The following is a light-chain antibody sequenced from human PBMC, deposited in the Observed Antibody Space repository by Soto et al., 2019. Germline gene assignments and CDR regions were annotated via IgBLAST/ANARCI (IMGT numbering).Light chain of an antibody. CDR3: FSFTTDWTHV. CDR1: SSDIGAYNY. Sequence: QSALTQPASVSGCPGQSITISCTGSSSDIGAYNYVSWFQQYPGKAPKLIISEVSNRPSGVPNRFSGSKSGTAASLTISGLQTEDEADYFCFSFTTDWTHVFGTGTKVTVL. J-gene: IGLJ1*01. CDR2: EVS. V-gene: IGLV2-14*01.